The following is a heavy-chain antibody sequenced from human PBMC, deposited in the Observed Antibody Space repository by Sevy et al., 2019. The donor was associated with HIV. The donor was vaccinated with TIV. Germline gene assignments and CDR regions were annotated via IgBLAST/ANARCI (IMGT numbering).Heavy chain of an antibody. CDR3: ARDVRRRGTFDY. V-gene: IGHV3-53*01. CDR2: VYSGGST. CDR1: GFTVSSNY. J-gene: IGHJ4*02. Sequence: GGSLRLSCADSGFTVSSNYMSWVRQAPGKGLEWVSVVYSGGSTYYEDSVKGRFTISRDNSKNTLNLQMNSLRAEDTAVYYCARDVRRRGTFDYWGQGTLVTVSS. D-gene: IGHD1-26*01.